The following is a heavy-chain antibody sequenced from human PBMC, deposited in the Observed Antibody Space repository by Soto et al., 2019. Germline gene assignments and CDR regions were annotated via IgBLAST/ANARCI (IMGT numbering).Heavy chain of an antibody. J-gene: IGHJ4*02. CDR1: GGTFSSYT. Sequence: QVQLVQSGAEVKKPGSSVRVSCTPSGGTFSSYTISWVRQAPGQGLEWMGRIVPITGMTRYAQKFQGRLTIPAVTSTTTASLELSSLTSEDSAVYFCSRGVASLVDSWGQGTQVTVSS. D-gene: IGHD2-15*01. V-gene: IGHV1-69*02. CDR3: SRGVASLVDS. CDR2: IVPITGMT.